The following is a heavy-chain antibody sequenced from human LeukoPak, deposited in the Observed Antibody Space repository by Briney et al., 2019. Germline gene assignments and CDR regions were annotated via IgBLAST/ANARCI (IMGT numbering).Heavy chain of an antibody. J-gene: IGHJ4*02. CDR1: GGSISSGGYY. CDR3: ARVAYCGGDCYSEPIYY. V-gene: IGHV4-31*03. D-gene: IGHD2-21*02. CDR2: IYYSGST. Sequence: SETLSLTCTVSGGSISSGGYYWSWIRQHPGKGLEWIGYIYYSGSTYYNPSLKSRVTISVDTSKNQFSLKLSSVTAADTAVYYCARVAYCGGDCYSEPIYYWGQGTLVTVSS.